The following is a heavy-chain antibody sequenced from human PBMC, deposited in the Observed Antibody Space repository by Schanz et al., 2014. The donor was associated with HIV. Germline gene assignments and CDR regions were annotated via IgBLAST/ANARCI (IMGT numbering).Heavy chain of an antibody. CDR1: GFTFNDYY. Sequence: QVQLVESGGGLVKPGGSLRLSCAASGFTFNDYYMTWIRQAPGKGLEWVSYISDTGTTTYYADSVNGRFTISRDNAKNSMFLQMNSLRGEDTAVYYCAREKDLGYSSTLGFGGQGTLVTVSS. CDR3: AREKDLGYSSTLGF. CDR2: ISDTGTTT. D-gene: IGHD6-13*01. V-gene: IGHV3-11*01. J-gene: IGHJ4*02.